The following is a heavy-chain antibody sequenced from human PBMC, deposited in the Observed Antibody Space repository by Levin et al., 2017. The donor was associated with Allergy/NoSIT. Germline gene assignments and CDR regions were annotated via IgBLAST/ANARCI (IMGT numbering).Heavy chain of an antibody. D-gene: IGHD3-9*01. CDR1: GFTFSSYA. CDR3: ATPTHYYDILTGYSPLYYYYYYGMDV. J-gene: IGHJ6*02. V-gene: IGHV3-23*01. Sequence: GGSLRLSCAASGFTFSSYAMSWVRQAPGKGLEWVSAISGSGGSTYYADSVKGRFTISRDNSKNTLYLQMNSLRAEDTAVYYCATPTHYYDILTGYSPLYYYYYYGMDVWGQGTTVTVSS. CDR2: ISGSGGST.